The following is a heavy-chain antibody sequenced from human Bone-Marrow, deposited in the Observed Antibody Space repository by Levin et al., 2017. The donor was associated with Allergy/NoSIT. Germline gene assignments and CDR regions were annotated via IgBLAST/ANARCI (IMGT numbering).Heavy chain of an antibody. V-gene: IGHV3-9*01. CDR1: GFIFDDFA. CDR2: ISWNGRSV. CDR3: AKGPYSSVWFNWFDP. J-gene: IGHJ5*02. Sequence: SLKISCVASGFIFDDFAMHWVRQAPGKGPEWVSGISWNGRSVVYADPVKGRFTIARDNAKNSLYLEMNFLRPEDTAFYYCAKGPYSSVWFNWFDPWGQGTLVIVSS. D-gene: IGHD6-19*01.